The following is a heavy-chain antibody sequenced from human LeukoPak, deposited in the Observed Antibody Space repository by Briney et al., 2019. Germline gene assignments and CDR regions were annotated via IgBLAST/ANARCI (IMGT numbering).Heavy chain of an antibody. V-gene: IGHV3-64D*09. CDR1: GFTFSRYP. CDR2: ISGNGCST. D-gene: IGHD3-3*01. Sequence: GGSLRLSCSASGFTFSRYPMHWVRQAPGKGLEYVSAISGNGCSTYYADSVKGRFTISRDKSKNTLYLQMSSLRTEDTAIYYCVKAQYDFWSGLDYWGQGTLVTVSS. CDR3: VKAQYDFWSGLDY. J-gene: IGHJ4*02.